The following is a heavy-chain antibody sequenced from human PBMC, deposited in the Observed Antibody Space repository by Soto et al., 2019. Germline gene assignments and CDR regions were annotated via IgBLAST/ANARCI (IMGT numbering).Heavy chain of an antibody. V-gene: IGHV4-59*01. CDR1: GGSISSYY. CDR2: IYYSGST. D-gene: IGHD4-17*01. Sequence: QVQLQESGPGLMKPSETLSLTCTVSGGSISSYYWSWIRQPPGKGLEWIGYIYYSGSTNYNPSLKSRVTISVDTSKNQCSLKLSSVTAADTAVYYCARERGELDYWGQGTLVTVSS. CDR3: ARERGELDY. J-gene: IGHJ4*02.